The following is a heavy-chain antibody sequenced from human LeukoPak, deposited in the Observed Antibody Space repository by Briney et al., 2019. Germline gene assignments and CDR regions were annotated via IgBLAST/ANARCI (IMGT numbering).Heavy chain of an antibody. CDR3: ARGQSGYGY. Sequence: GASVKVSCKPSGYTFTSYYINLVRQATGQRLEWIRWIDPNTSNTGYAQTLQARATMTSNTPRSTAYMELSSLRSEDTAVYYCARGQSGYGYWGQGTLVTVSS. CDR1: GYTFTSYY. CDR2: IDPNTSNT. D-gene: IGHD3-3*01. J-gene: IGHJ4*02. V-gene: IGHV1-8*01.